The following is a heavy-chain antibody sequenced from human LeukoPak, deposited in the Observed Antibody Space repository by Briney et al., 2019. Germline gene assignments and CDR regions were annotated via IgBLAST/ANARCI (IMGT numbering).Heavy chain of an antibody. V-gene: IGHV3-15*01. CDR3: TTDFSHFDFSSGYYSY. CDR1: GFGFTNAW. D-gene: IGHD3-3*01. J-gene: IGHJ4*02. CDR2: IKSNIDGGTT. Sequence: GGSLRLSCAASGFGFTNAWMVWVRQAPGKGLAWVGRIKSNIDGGTTDFAAPVKGRFTISRDDLTRTLYLQMNSLKTEDTGVYYCTTDFSHFDFSSGYYSYWGQGSLVTVSS.